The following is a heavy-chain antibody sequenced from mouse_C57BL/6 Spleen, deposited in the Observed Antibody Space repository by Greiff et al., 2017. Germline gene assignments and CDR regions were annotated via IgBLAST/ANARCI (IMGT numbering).Heavy chain of an antibody. D-gene: IGHD1-1*01. J-gene: IGHJ2*01. V-gene: IGHV3-6*01. CDR1: GYSITSGYY. CDR3: ARHYYGSRGHFDY. CDR2: ISYDGSN. Sequence: DVKLVESGPGLVKPSQSLSLTCSVTGYSITSGYYWNWIRQFPGNKLEWMGYISYDGSNNYNPSLKNRISITRDTSKNQFFLKLNSVTTEDTATYYCARHYYGSRGHFDYWGQGTTLTVSS.